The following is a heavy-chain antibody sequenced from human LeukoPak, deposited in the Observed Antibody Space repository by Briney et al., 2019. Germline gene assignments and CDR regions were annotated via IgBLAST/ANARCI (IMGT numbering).Heavy chain of an antibody. D-gene: IGHD6-19*01. Sequence: GRSLRLSCAASGFTFDDYAMHWVRQAPGKGLEWVSGISWNSENIDYADSVKGRLTISRDNAKKSLYLQMNSLRDEDTALYYCAKDEGSGWYDYWGQGTLVTISS. CDR3: AKDEGSGWYDY. CDR2: ISWNSENI. J-gene: IGHJ4*02. V-gene: IGHV3-9*01. CDR1: GFTFDDYA.